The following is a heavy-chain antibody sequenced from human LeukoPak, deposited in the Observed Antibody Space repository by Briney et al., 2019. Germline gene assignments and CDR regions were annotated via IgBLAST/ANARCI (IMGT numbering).Heavy chain of an antibody. CDR3: ARGRGSLTY. J-gene: IGHJ4*02. CDR1: GGSFSGYY. CDR2: FYDTRSP. Sequence: SETLSLTCAVYGGSFSGYYWSWIRQPPGKGLEWIGYFYDTRSPKYNPSLERRVTISVDMSRNQFSLNLTSVTAADTAVYYCARGRGSLTYWGQGTLATVSS. D-gene: IGHD3-10*01. V-gene: IGHV4-59*01.